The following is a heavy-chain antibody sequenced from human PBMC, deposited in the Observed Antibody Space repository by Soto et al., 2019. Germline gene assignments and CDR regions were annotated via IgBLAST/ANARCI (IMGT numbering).Heavy chain of an antibody. CDR1: GGSISSSSYY. D-gene: IGHD7-27*01. CDR2: IYYSGST. Sequence: SETLSLTCTVSGGSISSSSYYWGWIRQPPGKGLEWIGSIYYSGSTYYNPPLKRRVTISVDTSKNQFSLKLSSVTAADTAVYYCARRELTGDKGDAFDIWGQGTMVTVSS. CDR3: ARRELTGDKGDAFDI. J-gene: IGHJ3*02. V-gene: IGHV4-39*01.